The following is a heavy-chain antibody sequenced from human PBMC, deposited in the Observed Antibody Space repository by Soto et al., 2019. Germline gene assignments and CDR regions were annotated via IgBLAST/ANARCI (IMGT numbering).Heavy chain of an antibody. CDR3: AREHMGYYYDSSGYPRALRYFDY. CDR1: GGSISSGGYY. V-gene: IGHV4-31*03. J-gene: IGHJ4*02. Sequence: PSETLSLTCTVSGGSISSGGYYWSWIRQHPGKGLEWIGYIYYSGSTYYNPSLKSRVTISVDTSKNQFSLKLSSVTAADTAVYYCAREHMGYYYDSSGYPRALRYFDYWGQGTLVTVSS. D-gene: IGHD3-22*01. CDR2: IYYSGST.